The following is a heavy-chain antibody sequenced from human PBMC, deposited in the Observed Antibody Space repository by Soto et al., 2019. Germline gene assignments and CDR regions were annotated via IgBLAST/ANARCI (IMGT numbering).Heavy chain of an antibody. CDR1: GCTFSSYA. V-gene: IGHV1-69*01. D-gene: IGHD1-1*01. CDR3: ARDRPHGYTWNSGGGENWFDP. CDR2: IIPIFGTA. Sequence: QVQLVQSGAEVKKPGSSVKVSCKASGCTFSSYAISWVRQAPGQGLEWMGGIIPIFGTANYAQKFQGRVTITADEYTSTAYMELSSLRSEDTAVYYCARDRPHGYTWNSGGGENWFDPWGQGTLVTVSS. J-gene: IGHJ5*02.